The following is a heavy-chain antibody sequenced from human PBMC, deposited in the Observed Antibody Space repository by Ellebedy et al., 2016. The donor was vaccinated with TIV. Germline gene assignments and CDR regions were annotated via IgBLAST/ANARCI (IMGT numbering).Heavy chain of an antibody. V-gene: IGHV4-39*01. CDR1: GGSISSNNSS. CDR2: IYYSGST. CDR3: ARVVVPAAMLLYYYYAMDV. J-gene: IGHJ6*02. D-gene: IGHD2-2*01. Sequence: MPSETLSLTCTVSGGSISSNNSSWGWIRQPPGKGLEWIGNIYYSGSTYHSPSLKSRVTISVDKSKNQFSLKLSSVTAADTAVYYCARVVVPAAMLLYYYYAMDVWGQGTTVTVSS.